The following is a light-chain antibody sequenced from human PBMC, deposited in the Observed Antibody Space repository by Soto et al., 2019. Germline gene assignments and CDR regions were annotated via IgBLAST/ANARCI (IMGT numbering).Light chain of an antibody. J-gene: IGKJ4*01. CDR2: AAS. CDR3: QQSFSSPLT. CDR1: QTISSY. Sequence: DIQMTQSPSSLSASVGDRVTITCRASQTISSYLNWYQQKPGKAPKLLIYAASSLQSGVPSRFSGSGSGTDFTLTISSLQPEDFAPYSCQQSFSSPLTFGLGTKVEIK. V-gene: IGKV1-39*01.